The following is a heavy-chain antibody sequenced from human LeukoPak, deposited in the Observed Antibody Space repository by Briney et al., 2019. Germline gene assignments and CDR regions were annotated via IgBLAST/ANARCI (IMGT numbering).Heavy chain of an antibody. Sequence: GGSLRLSCAASGFTFSSYAMHWVRQAPGKGLEWVSSISSGSTYIYYGDSLKGRFTISRDNAKNSLYLQMNSLRAEDTAVYYCAKGALRITMIVVVITPFDYWGQGTLVTVSS. CDR2: ISSGSTYI. J-gene: IGHJ4*02. D-gene: IGHD3-22*01. CDR1: GFTFSSYA. CDR3: AKGALRITMIVVVITPFDY. V-gene: IGHV3-21*01.